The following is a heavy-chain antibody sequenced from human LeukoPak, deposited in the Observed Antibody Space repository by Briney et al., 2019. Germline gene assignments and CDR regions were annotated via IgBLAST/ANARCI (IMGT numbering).Heavy chain of an antibody. Sequence: GASVKVSCKASGGTFSSYAISWVRQAPGQGLEWMGWISAYNGNTNYAQKLQGRVTMTTDTSTSTAYMELRSLRSDDTAVYYCARETVGATMGDVDYWGQGTLVTVSS. CDR1: GGTFSSYA. CDR3: ARETVGATMGDVDY. V-gene: IGHV1-18*01. CDR2: ISAYNGNT. D-gene: IGHD1-26*01. J-gene: IGHJ4*02.